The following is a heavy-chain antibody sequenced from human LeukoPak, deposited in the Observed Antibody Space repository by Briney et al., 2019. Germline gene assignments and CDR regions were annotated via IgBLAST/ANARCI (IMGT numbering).Heavy chain of an antibody. CDR3: ARGKRGYSSSWYDD. CDR1: GGSFSGYY. CDR2: INHSGST. J-gene: IGHJ5*02. Sequence: SETLSLTCAVYGGSFSGYYWSWIRQPPGKGLEWMGEINHSGSTNYNPSLKSRVTISVDTSKNQFSLKLSSVTAADTAVYYCARGKRGYSSSWYDDWGQGTLVTVSS. V-gene: IGHV4-34*01. D-gene: IGHD6-13*01.